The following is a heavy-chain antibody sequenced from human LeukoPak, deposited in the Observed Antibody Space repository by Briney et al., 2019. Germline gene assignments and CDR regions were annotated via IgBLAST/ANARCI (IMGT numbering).Heavy chain of an antibody. V-gene: IGHV4-34*01. CDR2: INHSGST. CDR3: ARVTMIVVVNWFDP. CDR1: GGSFSGYY. D-gene: IGHD3-22*01. Sequence: SETLSLTCAVYGGSFSGYYWSWIRQPPGKGLEWIGEINHSGSTNYNPSLKSRVTISVDTSKNQFSLKLSSVTAAGTAVYYCARVTMIVVVNWFDPWGQGTLVTVSS. J-gene: IGHJ5*02.